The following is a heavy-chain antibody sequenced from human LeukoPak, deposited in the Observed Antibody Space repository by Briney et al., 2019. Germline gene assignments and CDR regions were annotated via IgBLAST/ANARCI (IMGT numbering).Heavy chain of an antibody. V-gene: IGHV4-34*01. J-gene: IGHJ4*02. CDR3: ASDSSGWDGGDY. Sequence: SETLSLTCAVYGGSFSGHYWSWIRQPPGKGLEWIGEINHSGSTNYNPSLKSRVTISVDTSKNQFSLKLSSVTAADTAVYYCASDSSGWDGGDYWGQGTLVTVSS. D-gene: IGHD6-19*01. CDR2: INHSGST. CDR1: GGSFSGHY.